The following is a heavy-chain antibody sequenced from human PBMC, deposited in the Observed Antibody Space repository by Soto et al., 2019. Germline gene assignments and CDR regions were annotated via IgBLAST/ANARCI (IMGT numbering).Heavy chain of an antibody. V-gene: IGHV4-31*03. CDR1: GGSISSGGYY. CDR2: IYYSGSP. D-gene: IGHD3-9*01. J-gene: IGHJ2*01. Sequence: QVQLQESGPGLVKPSQTLSLTCTVSGGSISSGGYYWSWIRQHPGKGLEWIGYIYYSGSPYYNPSLQSRVAESLDPSKNQFSLKLSSATAADTAVYYGASYDIGHWWFDLWGRGTLVTVSS. CDR3: ASYDIGHWWFDL.